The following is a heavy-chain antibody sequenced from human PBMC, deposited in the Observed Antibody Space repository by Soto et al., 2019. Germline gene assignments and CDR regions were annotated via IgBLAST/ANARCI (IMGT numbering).Heavy chain of an antibody. J-gene: IGHJ6*02. Sequence: GGSLRLSCAASGFTFSSYGMHWVRQAPGKGLEWVAVISYDGSNKYYADSVKGRFTISRDNSKSTLYLQMNSLRAEDTAVYYCAKDQYSSSPRDYYGMDVWGQGTTVTVSS. CDR2: ISYDGSNK. D-gene: IGHD6-6*01. CDR3: AKDQYSSSPRDYYGMDV. V-gene: IGHV3-30*18. CDR1: GFTFSSYG.